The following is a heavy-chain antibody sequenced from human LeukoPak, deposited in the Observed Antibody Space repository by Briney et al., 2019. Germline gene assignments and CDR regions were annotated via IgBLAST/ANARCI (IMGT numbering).Heavy chain of an antibody. CDR3: ARVGSAAGTSVVDY. D-gene: IGHD6-13*01. CDR1: GFTFSSYW. J-gene: IGHJ4*02. V-gene: IGHV3-7*02. CDR2: IKQDGSAK. Sequence: PGGSLRLSCTASGFTFSSYWMTWVRQAAGKGLEWVANIKQDGSAKYFVNSVRGRFTISRDNAKNSLYLQMNSLRAEDTAVYYCARVGSAAGTSVVDYWGQGTLVTVSS.